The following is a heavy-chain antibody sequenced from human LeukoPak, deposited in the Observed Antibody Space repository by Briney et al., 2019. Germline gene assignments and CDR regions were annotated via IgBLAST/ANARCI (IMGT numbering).Heavy chain of an antibody. CDR3: ARTSPTLDYYGSSGYYFGAFDI. J-gene: IGHJ3*02. V-gene: IGHV1-69*13. D-gene: IGHD3-22*01. CDR2: IIPIFGTA. Sequence: SVKVSCKASGSTFSSYAISWVRQAPGQGLEWMGGIIPIFGTANYAQKFQGRVTITADESTSTAYMELSSLRSEDTAVYYCARTSPTLDYYGSSGYYFGAFDIWGQGTMVTVSS. CDR1: GSTFSSYA.